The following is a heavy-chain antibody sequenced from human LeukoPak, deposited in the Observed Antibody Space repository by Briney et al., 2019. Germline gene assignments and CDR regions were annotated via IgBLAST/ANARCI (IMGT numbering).Heavy chain of an antibody. CDR1: GITLSNYG. Sequence: EAGGSLRLSCAVSGITLSNYGMSWVRQAPGRGLEWVAGISGSGGGTIYADSGKGRFTISRDNAKNTLYLQMNSMRAEDTAVYFCAKRGVVIRVILVGFHKEAYYFDSWGQGALVTVSS. J-gene: IGHJ4*02. CDR2: ISGSGGGT. CDR3: AKRGVVIRVILVGFHKEAYYFDS. V-gene: IGHV3-23*01. D-gene: IGHD3-22*01.